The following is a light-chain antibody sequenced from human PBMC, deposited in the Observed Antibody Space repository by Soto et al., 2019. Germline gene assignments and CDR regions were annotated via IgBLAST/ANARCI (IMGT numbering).Light chain of an antibody. CDR1: QSLNSNY. V-gene: IGKV3-20*01. CDR2: DTF. Sequence: EIVLTQSPGTLSLSPGERPTLSCTASQSLNSNYLAWHQQKPGQAPRLLIYDTFSRATGIPDRFSGSGSGTDFTLTISRLEPEDFAVYFCQQYDYLITFGQGTRLDIK. CDR3: QQYDYLIT. J-gene: IGKJ5*01.